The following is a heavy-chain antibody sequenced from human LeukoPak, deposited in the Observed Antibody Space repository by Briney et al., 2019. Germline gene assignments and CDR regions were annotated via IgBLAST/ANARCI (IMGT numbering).Heavy chain of an antibody. CDR1: GFTFSSYA. D-gene: IGHD7-27*01. CDR3: ARDYSNWGSPFDY. J-gene: IGHJ4*02. CDR2: ISYDGSNK. Sequence: PGGSLRLSCAASGFTFSSYAMHWVRQAPGKGLEWVAVISYDGSNKYYADSVKGRFTISRDNSRNTLYLQMNSLRAEDTAVYYCARDYSNWGSPFDYWGQGTLVTVSS. V-gene: IGHV3-30-3*01.